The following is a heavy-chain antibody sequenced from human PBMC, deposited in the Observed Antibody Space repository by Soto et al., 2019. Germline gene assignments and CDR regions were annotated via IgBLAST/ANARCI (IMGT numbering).Heavy chain of an antibody. D-gene: IGHD4-4*01. CDR1: GGSISSYY. CDR3: ARGPTVSPGGYYYGMDV. V-gene: IGHV4-59*01. Sequence: SETLSLTCPVSGGSISSYYWSWIRQPPGEVLEWIGHIYYSGSTNYNPSLKSRDTISVDTSKNQFSLKLNSVTAADTAVYYCARGPTVSPGGYYYGMDVWGQGTTVTVSS. CDR2: IYYSGST. J-gene: IGHJ6*02.